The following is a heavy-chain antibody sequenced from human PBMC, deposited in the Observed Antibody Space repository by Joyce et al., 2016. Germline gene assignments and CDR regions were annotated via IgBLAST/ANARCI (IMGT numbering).Heavy chain of an antibody. D-gene: IGHD2-15*01. J-gene: IGHJ4*02. CDR1: GYTFTNND. Sequence: VQLVQSGAEVTKPGASVKVSCKASGYTFTNNDIHWVRQAPGQSLEWMGWVSADSGNTKYSQKFQGRLTFTRDTSATTAYMELSSLTIEDTAFYYCARGRTLLDWGQGTLVSVSS. V-gene: IGHV1-3*01. CDR2: VSADSGNT. CDR3: ARGRTLLD.